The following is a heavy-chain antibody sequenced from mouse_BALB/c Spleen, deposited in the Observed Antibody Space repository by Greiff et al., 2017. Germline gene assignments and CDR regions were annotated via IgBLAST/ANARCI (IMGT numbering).Heavy chain of an antibody. J-gene: IGHJ4*01. CDR3: ARTLLRLQDYAMDY. D-gene: IGHD1-2*01. CDR2: ISSGGSYT. V-gene: IGHV5-6*01. Sequence: EVKLQESGGDLVKPGGSLKLSCAASGFTFSSYGMSWVRQTPDKRLEWVATISSGGSYTYYPDSVKGRFTISRDNAKNTLYLQMSSLKSEDTAMYYCARTLLRLQDYAMDYWGQGTSVTVSS. CDR1: GFTFSSYG.